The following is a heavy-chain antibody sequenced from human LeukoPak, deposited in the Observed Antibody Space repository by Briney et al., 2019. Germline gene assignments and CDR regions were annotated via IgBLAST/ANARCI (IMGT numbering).Heavy chain of an antibody. D-gene: IGHD6-13*01. V-gene: IGHV3-33*08. CDR2: IWYDGSNK. CDR3: ARTIYSSSWYFDY. J-gene: IGHJ4*02. CDR1: GFTFSTYA. Sequence: GGSLRLSCSASGFTFSTYAMHWVRQAPGKGLEWVAVIWYDGSNKYYADSVKGRFTISRDNSKNTLYLQVNSLRAEDTAVYYCARTIYSSSWYFDYWGQGTLVTVSS.